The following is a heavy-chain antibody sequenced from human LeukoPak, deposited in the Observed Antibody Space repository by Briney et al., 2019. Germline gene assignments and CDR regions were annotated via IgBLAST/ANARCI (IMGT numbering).Heavy chain of an antibody. CDR1: GYTFTSYC. D-gene: IGHD1-1*01. J-gene: IGHJ5*02. CDR3: ARGARRSTTGTKGWFDP. V-gene: IGHV1-18*01. Sequence: RASVTVSCKASGYTFTSYCISWVRQAPGQGLEWMGWIIAYNGNTNYAHNLQGRVTMTTDTSTSTAYMELRSVRSDDTAVYYCARGARRSTTGTKGWFDPWGQGTLVTVSS. CDR2: IIAYNGNT.